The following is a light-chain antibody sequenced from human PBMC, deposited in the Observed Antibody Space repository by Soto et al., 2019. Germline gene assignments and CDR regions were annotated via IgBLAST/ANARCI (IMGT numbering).Light chain of an antibody. CDR2: DVT. Sequence: QSALTQPRSVSGSPGQSVTISCTGTSSDVGAYNYISWYQQNPGKAPKLMIYDVTKRPSGVPDRFSVSKSGNTASLTISGLQAEDEADYFCCSYAGTYTVFGGGTKLTVL. V-gene: IGLV2-11*01. CDR3: CSYAGTYTV. CDR1: SSDVGAYNY. J-gene: IGLJ2*01.